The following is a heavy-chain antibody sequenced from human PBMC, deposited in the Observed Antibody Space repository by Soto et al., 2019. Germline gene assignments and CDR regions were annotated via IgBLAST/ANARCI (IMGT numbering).Heavy chain of an antibody. CDR2: IWYDGSNK. CDR3: ARDAYSDSSGYYDY. D-gene: IGHD3-22*01. V-gene: IGHV3-33*01. Sequence: GGSLRLSCAASGFTFISYGMHWVRQAPGKGLEWVAVIWYDGSNKYYPDSVKGRFTISRDNPKNTLYLQMNSLRAEDTAVYYCARDAYSDSSGYYDYWGPGTLVTVSS. J-gene: IGHJ4*02. CDR1: GFTFISYG.